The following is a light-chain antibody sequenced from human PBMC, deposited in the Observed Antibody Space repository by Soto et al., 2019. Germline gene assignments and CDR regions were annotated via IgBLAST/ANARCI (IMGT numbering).Light chain of an antibody. V-gene: IGKV3-20*01. CDR2: DAS. Sequence: EIVLTQSPGTLSLSPGERATLSCRASQSVSSYLAWYQQKPGQAPRLLIYDASNRATGIPGRFSGSGSGTDFTLTISRLEPEDFAVYYCQQYSSSWTFGQGTKVDIK. CDR3: QQYSSSWT. J-gene: IGKJ1*01. CDR1: QSVSSY.